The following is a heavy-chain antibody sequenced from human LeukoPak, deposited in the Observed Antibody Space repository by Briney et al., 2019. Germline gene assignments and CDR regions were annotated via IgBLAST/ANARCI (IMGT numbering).Heavy chain of an antibody. J-gene: IGHJ4*02. CDR1: GYTFTSYD. V-gene: IGHV1-8*01. Sequence: ASVKVSCTASGYTFTSYDINWVRQATGRGLEWMGWMNPNSGNTGYAQKFQGRVTMTRNTSISTAYMELSSLRSEDTAVYYCARGRAVRGAARHFDYWGQGTLVTVSS. CDR3: ARGRAVRGAARHFDY. CDR2: MNPNSGNT. D-gene: IGHD6-6*01.